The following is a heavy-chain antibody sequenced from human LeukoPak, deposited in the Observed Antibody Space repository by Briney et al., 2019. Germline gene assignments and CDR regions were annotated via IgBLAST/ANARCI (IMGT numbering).Heavy chain of an antibody. D-gene: IGHD2-2*02. V-gene: IGHV4-61*02. CDR2: IYTSGST. CDR3: ARDLGGYCSSTSCYKGRSYYYYYMDV. Sequence: SQTLSLTCTVSGGSISSGSYYWSWIRQPAGKGLEWIGRIYTSGSTNYNPSLKSRVIMSVDTSKNQFSLKLSSVTAADTAVYYCARDLGGYCSSTSCYKGRSYYYYYMDVWGKGTTVTVSS. J-gene: IGHJ6*03. CDR1: GGSISSGSYY.